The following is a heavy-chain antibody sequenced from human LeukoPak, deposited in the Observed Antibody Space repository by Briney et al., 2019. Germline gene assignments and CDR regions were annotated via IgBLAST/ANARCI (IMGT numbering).Heavy chain of an antibody. CDR1: GYTFTSYG. CDR3: ARHIVGAQGVVYAFDI. CDR2: ISAYNGNT. J-gene: IGHJ3*02. V-gene: IGHV1-18*01. D-gene: IGHD2-15*01. Sequence: GASVKVSCKASGYTFTSYGISWVRQAPGQGLEWMGWISAYNGNTNYAQKRQGRVTMTTDTSTRTAYMELRSLRSDDTAVYYCARHIVGAQGVVYAFDIWGQGTMVTVSS.